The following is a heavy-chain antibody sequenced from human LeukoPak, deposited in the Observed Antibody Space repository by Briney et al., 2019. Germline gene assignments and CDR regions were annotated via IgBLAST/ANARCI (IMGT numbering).Heavy chain of an antibody. J-gene: IGHJ4*02. CDR2: ISGSGSGT. D-gene: IGHD3-9*01. V-gene: IGHV3-23*01. Sequence: PGGSLRLSCAASGFTFSSYAMSWVRQAPGKGLEWVSAISGSGSGTYYADSVKGRFTISRDKSKNTLYLQMNSLRAEDTAVYYCAKGRYYGILTGYSTHYFDYWGQGTLVTVSS. CDR3: AKGRYYGILTGYSTHYFDY. CDR1: GFTFSSYA.